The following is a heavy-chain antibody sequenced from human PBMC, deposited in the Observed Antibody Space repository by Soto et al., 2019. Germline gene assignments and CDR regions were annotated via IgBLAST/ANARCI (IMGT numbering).Heavy chain of an antibody. J-gene: IGHJ4*02. D-gene: IGHD3-22*01. CDR3: AKDREYYYDSSGYGY. CDR1: GFTFSSYA. CDR2: ISGSGGST. V-gene: IGHV3-23*01. Sequence: GSLRLSCAASGFTFSSYAMSWVRQAPGKGLEWVSAISGSGGSTYYADSVKGRFTISRDNSKNTLYLQMNSLRAEDTAVYYCAKDREYYYDSSGYGYWGQGTLVTVSS.